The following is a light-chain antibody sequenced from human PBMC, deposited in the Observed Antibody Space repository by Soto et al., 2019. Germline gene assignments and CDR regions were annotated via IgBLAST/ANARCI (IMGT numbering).Light chain of an antibody. V-gene: IGKV3-15*01. CDR3: QQYHKWPPFT. Sequence: EIVLTQSPATLSLSPGERATLSCRASQSVGSNLAWYQHKPGQAPRLLIYGASSRAIGIAARFSGSGSGTEFTLTISSLQSEDFGVYYCQQYHKWPPFTFGGGTVVDIK. CDR2: GAS. CDR1: QSVGSN. J-gene: IGKJ4*01.